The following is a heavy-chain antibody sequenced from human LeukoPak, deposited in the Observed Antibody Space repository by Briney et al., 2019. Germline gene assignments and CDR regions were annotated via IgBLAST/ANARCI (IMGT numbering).Heavy chain of an antibody. D-gene: IGHD3-16*01. J-gene: IGHJ6*02. V-gene: IGHV4-34*01. Sequence: SETLSLTCAVYGGSFSGYYWSWIRQPPGKGLEWIGEINHSGSTNYNPSLKSRVTISVDTSKNQFSLKLSSVTAADTAVYYCARGRELWGRMRYGMDVWGQGTTVTVSS. CDR3: ARGRELWGRMRYGMDV. CDR1: GGSFSGYY. CDR2: INHSGST.